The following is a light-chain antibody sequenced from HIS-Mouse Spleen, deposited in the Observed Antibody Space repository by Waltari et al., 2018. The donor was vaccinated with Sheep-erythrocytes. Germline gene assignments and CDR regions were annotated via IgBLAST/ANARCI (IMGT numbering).Light chain of an antibody. Sequence: SYELTQPPSVSVSPGQTARITCSGDALPKHYDYWYQQKPGQAPVVVIYKDSERPSGIPERFSGSSSGTTVTLTISGVQAEDEADYYCQSADSSGTYVFGTGTKVTVL. CDR3: QSADSSGTYV. CDR2: KDS. CDR1: ALPKHY. J-gene: IGLJ1*01. V-gene: IGLV3-25*03.